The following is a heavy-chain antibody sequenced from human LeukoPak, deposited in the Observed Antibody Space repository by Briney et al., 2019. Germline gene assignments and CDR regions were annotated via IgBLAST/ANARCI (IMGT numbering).Heavy chain of an antibody. CDR2: TYYRSKWYN. V-gene: IGHV6-1*01. Sequence: SQTLSLTCAISGDSVSSNSAAWNWIRQSPSRGLEWLGRTYYRSKWYNDYAVSVKSRITINPDTSKNQFSLQLNSVTPEDTAVYYCTRLLYSGSYGYYGMDVWGQGTTVTVSS. CDR1: GDSVSSNSAA. D-gene: IGHD1-26*01. CDR3: TRLLYSGSYGYYGMDV. J-gene: IGHJ6*02.